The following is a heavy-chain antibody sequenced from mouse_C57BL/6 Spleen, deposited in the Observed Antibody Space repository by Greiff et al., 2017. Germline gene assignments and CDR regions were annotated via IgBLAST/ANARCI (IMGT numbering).Heavy chain of an antibody. J-gene: IGHJ3*01. CDR3: ARHFTTVVATEPFAY. V-gene: IGHV5-12*01. D-gene: IGHD1-1*01. CDR1: GFTFSDYY. Sequence: EVQLVESGGGLVQPGGSLKLSCAASGFTFSDYYMYWVRQTPEKRLEWVAYISNGGGSTYYPDTVKGRFTISRDNAKNTLYLQMSRLTSEDTAMYYCARHFTTVVATEPFAYWGQGTLVTVSA. CDR2: ISNGGGST.